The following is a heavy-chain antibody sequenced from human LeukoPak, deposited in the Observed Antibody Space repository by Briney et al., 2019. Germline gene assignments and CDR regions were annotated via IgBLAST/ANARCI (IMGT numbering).Heavy chain of an antibody. Sequence: ASVKVSCKASGYTFTSYGISWVRQAPGQGLEWMGWISAYNGNTNYAQKLQGRVTMTTDTSTSTAYMELRSLRSDDTAVYYCARGILTTVTYVGRDYWGQGTLVTVSS. J-gene: IGHJ4*02. CDR3: ARGILTTVTYVGRDY. CDR1: GYTFTSYG. CDR2: ISAYNGNT. D-gene: IGHD4-17*01. V-gene: IGHV1-18*01.